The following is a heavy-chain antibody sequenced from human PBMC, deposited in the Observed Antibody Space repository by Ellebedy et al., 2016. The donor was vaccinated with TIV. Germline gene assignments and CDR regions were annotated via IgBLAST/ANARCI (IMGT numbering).Heavy chain of an antibody. CDR1: GFTFSSYY. CDR2: VKQDGSDK. Sequence: GGSLRLSXAASGFTFSSYYMNWVRQAPGKGLEWVANVKQDGSDKYYVDSVKGRFTISRDNAKNSLDLQMNSLRVEDTAVYYCARDESVATMADYWGQGTLVTVSS. J-gene: IGHJ4*02. V-gene: IGHV3-7*01. CDR3: ARDESVATMADY. D-gene: IGHD5-12*01.